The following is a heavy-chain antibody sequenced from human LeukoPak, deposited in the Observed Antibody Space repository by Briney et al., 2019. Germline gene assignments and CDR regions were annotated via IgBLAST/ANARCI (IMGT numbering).Heavy chain of an antibody. J-gene: IGHJ5*02. CDR1: GGSISSYY. V-gene: IGHV4-59*01. Sequence: SETLSLTCTVSGGSISSYYWSWIRQPPGKGLEWIGYIYYSGSTNYNPSLKSRVTISVDTSKNQFSLKLSSVTAADTAVYYCARGGVVVAATSWFDPWGQGTLVTVPS. CDR2: IYYSGST. D-gene: IGHD2-15*01. CDR3: ARGGVVVAATSWFDP.